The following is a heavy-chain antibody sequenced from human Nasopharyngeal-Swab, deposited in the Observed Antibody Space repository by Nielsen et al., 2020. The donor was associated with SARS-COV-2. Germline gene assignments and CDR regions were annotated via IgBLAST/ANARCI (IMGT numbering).Heavy chain of an antibody. V-gene: IGHV4-34*01. CDR3: ARKAAVAGTGALAFDY. J-gene: IGHJ4*02. CDR1: GGSLSGYY. Sequence: SETLSLTCAVYGGSLSGYYWSWIRQPPGKGLEWIGEINHSGSTNYNPSLKSRVTMSVDTSKNQFSLKLSSVTAADTAVYYCARKAAVAGTGALAFDYWGQGTLVTVSS. CDR2: INHSGST. D-gene: IGHD6-19*01.